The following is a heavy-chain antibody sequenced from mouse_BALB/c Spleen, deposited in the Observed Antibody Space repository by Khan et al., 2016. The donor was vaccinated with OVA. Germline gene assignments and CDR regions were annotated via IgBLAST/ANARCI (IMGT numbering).Heavy chain of an antibody. Sequence: VQLKQSGPGLVAPSQSLSITCSVSGSSLTSYGVHWVRQPPGKGLEWLGVIWAGGSTNYNSALMSRLRISKDNSKSQVFLKMNSLHTDDTATYFCARASGSNLWFFDVWGAGTTVTVSS. D-gene: IGHD1-1*01. CDR2: IWAGGST. J-gene: IGHJ1*01. CDR3: ARASGSNLWFFDV. V-gene: IGHV2-9*02. CDR1: GSSLTSYG.